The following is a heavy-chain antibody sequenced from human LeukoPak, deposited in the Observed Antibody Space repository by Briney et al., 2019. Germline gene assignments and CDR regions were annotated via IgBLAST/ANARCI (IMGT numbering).Heavy chain of an antibody. CDR1: GGSISSGGYY. CDR3: ASGRPYEPFDY. V-gene: IGHV4-31*03. CDR2: IYYSGST. Sequence: PSETLSPTCTVSGGSISSGGYYWSWIRQHPGKGLEWIGYIYYSGSTYYNPSLKSRVTISVDTSKNRFSLKLSSVTAADTAVYYCASGRPYEPFDYWGQGTLVTVSP. D-gene: IGHD3-3*01. J-gene: IGHJ4*02.